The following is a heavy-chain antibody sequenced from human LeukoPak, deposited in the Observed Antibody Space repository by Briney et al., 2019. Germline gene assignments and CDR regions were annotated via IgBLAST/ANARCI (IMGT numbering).Heavy chain of an antibody. V-gene: IGHV4-30-2*06. CDR3: ARLGGSSS. J-gene: IGHJ5*02. CDR2: IYYTGTT. CDR1: AGSISIGGFY. Sequence: SQTLSLTCSGSAGSISIGGFYWTWIRQSPGKGLEWIGSIYYTGTTYYNPSLKSRVTISVDRSKNQFSLSLTSVTAADTAVYYCARLGGSSSWGQGTLVTVSS. D-gene: IGHD3-16*01.